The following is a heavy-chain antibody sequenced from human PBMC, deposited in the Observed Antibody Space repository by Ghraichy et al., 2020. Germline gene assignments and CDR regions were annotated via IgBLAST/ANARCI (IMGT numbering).Heavy chain of an antibody. Sequence: GGSLRLSCAASGFTFGNYGMNWVRQAPGKGLEWVSYMSSRGSTIYYADPVKGRFTVSRDNDKNSLYLQMSSLKDEDTALYYCARSYSSAWLLPAYWGQGTLVTVSS. CDR1: GFTFGNYG. V-gene: IGHV3-48*02. D-gene: IGHD6-13*01. CDR2: MSSRGSTI. J-gene: IGHJ4*02. CDR3: ARSYSSAWLLPAY.